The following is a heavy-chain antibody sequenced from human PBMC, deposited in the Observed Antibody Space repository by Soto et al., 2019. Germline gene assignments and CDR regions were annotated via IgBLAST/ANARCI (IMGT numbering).Heavy chain of an antibody. CDR2: IWYDGSNK. J-gene: IGHJ4*02. CDR3: ARDPSVAATGTFDY. V-gene: IGHV3-33*01. Sequence: QVQLVESGGGVVQPGRSLRLSCAASGFTFSSYGMHWVRQAPGKGLEWVAVIWYDGSNKYYADSVKGRFTISRDNSKSTLYLQMNSLRAEDTAVYYCARDPSVAATGTFDYCGQGTLVTVSS. D-gene: IGHD2-15*01. CDR1: GFTFSSYG.